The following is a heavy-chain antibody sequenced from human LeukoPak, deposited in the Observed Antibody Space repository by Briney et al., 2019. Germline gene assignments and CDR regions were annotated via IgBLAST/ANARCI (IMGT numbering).Heavy chain of an antibody. V-gene: IGHV1-18*04. CDR1: GYTFSNYY. D-gene: IGHD4-17*01. Sequence: ASVKVSCKASGYTFSNYYLEWVRQAPGQGLEWMGWISGYNGNTNYAQKLQGRVTLTTDTSTSTAYMELRSLRSDDTAVYYCARDSSDYGDYRAFDYWGQGTLVTVSS. CDR2: ISGYNGNT. CDR3: ARDSSDYGDYRAFDY. J-gene: IGHJ4*02.